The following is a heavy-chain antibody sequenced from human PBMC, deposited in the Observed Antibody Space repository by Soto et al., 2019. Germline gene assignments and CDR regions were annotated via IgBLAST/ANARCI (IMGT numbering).Heavy chain of an antibody. D-gene: IGHD3-16*01. CDR2: ISGSGGRT. CDR1: GFPFSSYS. J-gene: IGHJ3*02. Sequence: HPGGSLRLSCVASGFPFSSYSMSWVRQTPGKGLEWVWGISGSGGRTYYADSVKGRFTISRDNSNNTLSLQMHILRAEDTAVYFCAKGGYYSLFEIWGQGTMVTVSS. CDR3: AKGGYYSLFEI. V-gene: IGHV3-23*01.